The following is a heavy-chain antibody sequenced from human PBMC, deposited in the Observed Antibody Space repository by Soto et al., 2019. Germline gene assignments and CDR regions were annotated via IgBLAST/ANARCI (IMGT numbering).Heavy chain of an antibody. CDR1: GYTFTIYG. V-gene: IGHV1-18*04. Sequence: AGKVAGTASGYTFTIYGISWVRQAPGQGLEWMGWISAYNGNTNYAQKLQGRVTMTTDTSTSTAYMELRSLRSDETAVYYCARYCSGGSCYLDYWGQGTLVTVSS. CDR2: ISAYNGNT. CDR3: ARYCSGGSCYLDY. D-gene: IGHD2-15*01. J-gene: IGHJ4*02.